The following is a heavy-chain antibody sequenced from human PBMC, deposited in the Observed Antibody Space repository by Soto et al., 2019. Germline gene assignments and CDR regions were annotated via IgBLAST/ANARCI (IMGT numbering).Heavy chain of an antibody. D-gene: IGHD1-20*01. J-gene: IGHJ5*02. CDR2: FAVRGTTT. Sequence: PGGSLRLSCAACGFTFSNFEMNWVRQAPSQGLECLSYFAVRGTTTYSADSVWGRFTVSRDKPKNAVFLQVVRLRVEDTAIYYCVRDNCHIMLTPYDLWGQGTLVT. V-gene: IGHV3-48*03. CDR3: VRDNCHIMLTPYDL. CDR1: GFTFSNFE.